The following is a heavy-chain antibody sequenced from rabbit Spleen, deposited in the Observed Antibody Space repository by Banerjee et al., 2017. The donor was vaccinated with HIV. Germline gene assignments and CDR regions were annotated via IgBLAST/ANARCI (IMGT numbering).Heavy chain of an antibody. V-gene: IGHV1S40*01. CDR3: ARGDGSTFWAAGL. J-gene: IGHJ4*01. D-gene: IGHD4-2*01. CDR1: GFSFSSSYF. CDR2: IYTGSGST. Sequence: QSLEESGGDLVKPGASLTLTCTASGFSFSSSYFIYWVRQAPGKGLEWVACIYTGSGSTYYASWAKGRFTISKTSSTTVTLQMTSLTVADTATYFCARGDGSTFWAAGLWGPGTLVTVS.